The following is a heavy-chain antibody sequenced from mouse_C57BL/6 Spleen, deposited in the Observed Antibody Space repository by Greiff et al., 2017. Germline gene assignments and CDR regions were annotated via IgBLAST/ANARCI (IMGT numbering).Heavy chain of an antibody. CDR1: GYTFTSYW. Sequence: QVQLQQPGAELVKPGASVKLSCKASGYTFTSYWMQWVKQRPGQGLEWIGEIDPSDSYTNYNQKFKGKATLTVDTSSTTAYMQLSSLTSEDSAVYYCGRVYGSSLDYWGQGTTLTVSS. V-gene: IGHV1-50*01. J-gene: IGHJ2*01. CDR2: IDPSDSYT. D-gene: IGHD1-1*01. CDR3: GRVYGSSLDY.